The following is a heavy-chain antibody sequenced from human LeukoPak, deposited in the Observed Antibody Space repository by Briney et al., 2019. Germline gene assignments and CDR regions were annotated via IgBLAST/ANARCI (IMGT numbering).Heavy chain of an antibody. J-gene: IGHJ4*02. CDR1: GGSISSSSYY. D-gene: IGHD3-10*01. V-gene: IGHV4-39*01. CDR2: IYYSGST. CDR3: ASILRVRGVNY. Sequence: KTSETLSLTCTVSGGSISSSSYYWGWIRQPPGKGLEWIGSIYYSGSTYYNPSLKSRVTISVDTSKNQFSLKLSSVTAADTAVYYCASILRVRGVNYWGQGTLVTVSS.